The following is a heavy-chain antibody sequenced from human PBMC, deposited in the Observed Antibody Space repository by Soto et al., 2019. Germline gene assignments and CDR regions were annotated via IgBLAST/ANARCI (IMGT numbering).Heavy chain of an antibody. CDR3: ARCYYYYGMDV. CDR1: GGSISSYY. CDR2: IYYSGST. V-gene: IGHV4-59*01. Sequence: SETLSLTCTVSGGSISSYYWSWIRQPPGKGLEWIGYIYYSGSTNYNPSLKSRVTISVDTSKNQFSLKLSSVTAADTAVYYCARCYYYYGMDVGGEGTTVTVSS. J-gene: IGHJ6*04.